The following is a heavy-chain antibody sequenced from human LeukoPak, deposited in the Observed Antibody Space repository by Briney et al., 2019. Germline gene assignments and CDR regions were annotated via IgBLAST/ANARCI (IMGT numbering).Heavy chain of an antibody. J-gene: IGHJ4*02. CDR2: ISSSSSTI. D-gene: IGHD4-17*01. Sequence: PGGSLRLSCAASGFTFSSYSMNWVRQAPGKGLEWVSYISSSSSTIYYADSVKGRFTISRDNAKNSLYLQMNSLRAEDTAVYYCARGSFYGDYVYWGQGTLVTVSS. CDR1: GFTFSSYS. CDR3: ARGSFYGDYVY. V-gene: IGHV3-48*01.